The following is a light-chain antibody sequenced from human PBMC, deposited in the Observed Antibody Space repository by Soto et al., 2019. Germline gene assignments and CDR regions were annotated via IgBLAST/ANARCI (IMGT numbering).Light chain of an antibody. CDR2: DTS. CDR3: QQYDNWPRT. CDR1: QSVSSN. V-gene: IGKV3-15*01. J-gene: IGKJ1*01. Sequence: EIVLTQSPGTLSLSPGERATLSCRASQSVSSNLAWYQQKPGQAPRLLIYDTSTRATGFPARFSGSGSGTELTITITSLQSEDGEVYDGQQYDNWPRTFGQGTKVDIK.